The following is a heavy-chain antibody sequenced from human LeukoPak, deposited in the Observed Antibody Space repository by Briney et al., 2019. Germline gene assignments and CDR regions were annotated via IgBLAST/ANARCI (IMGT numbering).Heavy chain of an antibody. CDR1: GFTFSSSA. CDR2: ISGSGGST. J-gene: IGHJ5*02. D-gene: IGHD6-13*01. Sequence: GGSLRLSCAASGFTFSSSAMSWVRQAPGKGLEWVSGISGSGGSTFYADSVKGRFTISRDNSKNTLFLQMNSLRAEDTAVYYCAGRLAAAGRGFDPRGQGTLVTVSS. V-gene: IGHV3-23*01. CDR3: AGRLAAAGRGFDP.